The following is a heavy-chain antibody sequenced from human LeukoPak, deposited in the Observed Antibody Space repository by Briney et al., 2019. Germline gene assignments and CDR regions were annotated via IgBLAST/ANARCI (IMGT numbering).Heavy chain of an antibody. J-gene: IGHJ6*03. V-gene: IGHV3-21*01. CDR1: GFTFSSYS. CDR2: ISSSSSYI. Sequence: GGSLRLSCAASGFTFSSYSMNWVRQAPGKGLEWVSSISSSSSYIYYADSVKGRFTISRDNAKNSLYLQMNSLRAEDTAVYYCARVRRRFYYYYYMDVWGKGTTVTISS. CDR3: ARVRRRFYYYYYMDV.